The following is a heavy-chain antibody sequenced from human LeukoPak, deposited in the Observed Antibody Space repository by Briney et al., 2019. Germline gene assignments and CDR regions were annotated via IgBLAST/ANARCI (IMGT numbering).Heavy chain of an antibody. CDR1: GGSISSYN. Sequence: PSETLSLTCTVSGGSISSYNWNWIRQPPGKGLEWIGYIYYSGSTNYNPSLKSRVTISVDTSKNQFSLKLNSVTAADTAVYYCARSIAASYYFDYWGQGTLVTVSS. J-gene: IGHJ4*02. D-gene: IGHD6-6*01. V-gene: IGHV4-59*01. CDR3: ARSIAASYYFDY. CDR2: IYYSGST.